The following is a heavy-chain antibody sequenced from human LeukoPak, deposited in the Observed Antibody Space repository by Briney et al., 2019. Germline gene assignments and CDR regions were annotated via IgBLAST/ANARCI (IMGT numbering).Heavy chain of an antibody. D-gene: IGHD3-22*01. Sequence: PGGSLRLSCVVSRLTFRLYWMHWARQAPGKGLVWVSRISSDESSTSSADSVKGRFTISRDNAKNTLYLQMNSLRAEDTAVYYCASGPAYYDSSGYYYWGTAFDIWGQGTMVTVSS. V-gene: IGHV3-74*01. CDR3: ASGPAYYDSSGYYYWGTAFDI. CDR2: ISSDESST. CDR1: RLTFRLYW. J-gene: IGHJ3*02.